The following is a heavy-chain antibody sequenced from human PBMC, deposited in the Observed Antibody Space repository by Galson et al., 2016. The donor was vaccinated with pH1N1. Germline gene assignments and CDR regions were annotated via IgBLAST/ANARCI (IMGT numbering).Heavy chain of an antibody. V-gene: IGHV3-23*01. CDR2: ISGTGDPT. Sequence: SLRLSCAASGFTFINYAMSWVRQAPGEGLEWVSTISGTGDPTYYADSVKGRFTISRDNSNNTVYLRMNSLRVEDTAVYYCAKDLGRYSEIDYWGQGTLVTVSS. CDR1: GFTFINYA. CDR3: AKDLGRYSEIDY. D-gene: IGHD1-26*01. J-gene: IGHJ4*02.